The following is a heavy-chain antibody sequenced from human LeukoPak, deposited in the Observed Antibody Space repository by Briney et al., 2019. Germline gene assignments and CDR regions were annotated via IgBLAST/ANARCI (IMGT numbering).Heavy chain of an antibody. V-gene: IGHV3-30*01. CDR1: GFTFSSYA. J-gene: IGHJ4*02. D-gene: IGHD1-26*01. CDR3: ARSGSYYSFDS. Sequence: PGRSLRLSCAASGFTFSSYAMHWVRQAPGKGLEWVAVISYGGGNKYYADSVKGRFTISRDNSKNTLYLQMNNLRAEDTAVYYCARSGSYYSFDSWGQGTLVTVSS. CDR2: ISYGGGNK.